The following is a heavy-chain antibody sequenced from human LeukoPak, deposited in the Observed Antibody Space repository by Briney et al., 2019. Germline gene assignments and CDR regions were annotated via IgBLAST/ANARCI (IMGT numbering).Heavy chain of an antibody. CDR3: ARPGSGWYGPHAFDI. D-gene: IGHD6-19*01. Sequence: PGGSLRLSCAASGFTFSSYWMSWVRQAPGEGLEWVANIKQDGSEKYYVDSVKGRFTISRDNAKNSLYLQMNSLRAEDTAVYYCARPGSGWYGPHAFDIWGQGTMVTVSS. V-gene: IGHV3-7*01. J-gene: IGHJ3*02. CDR2: IKQDGSEK. CDR1: GFTFSSYW.